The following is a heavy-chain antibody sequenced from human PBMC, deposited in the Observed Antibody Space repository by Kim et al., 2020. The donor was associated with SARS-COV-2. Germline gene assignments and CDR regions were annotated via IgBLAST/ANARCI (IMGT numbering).Heavy chain of an antibody. CDR1: GFTFSSYG. V-gene: IGHV3-33*01. CDR3: AREGGYCSGGSCQENAFDI. D-gene: IGHD2-15*01. CDR2: IWYDGSNK. J-gene: IGHJ3*02. Sequence: GGSLRLSCAASGFTFSSYGMHWVRQAPGKGLEWVAVIWYDGSNKYYADSVKGRFTISRDNSKNTLYLQMNSLRAEDTAVYYCAREGGYCSGGSCQENAFDIWGQGTMVTVSS.